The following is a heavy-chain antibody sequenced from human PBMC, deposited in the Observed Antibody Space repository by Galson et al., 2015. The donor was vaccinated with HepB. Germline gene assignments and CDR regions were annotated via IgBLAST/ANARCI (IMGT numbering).Heavy chain of an antibody. CDR2: IYPGDSDT. CDR3: ARSMVRAMVGAADAFDI. J-gene: IGHJ3*02. D-gene: IGHD3-10*01. CDR1: GYSFTSYW. Sequence: QSGAEVTKPGESLKISCKGSGYSFTSYWIGWVRQMPGKGLEWMGIIYPGDSDTRYSPSFQGQVTISADKSISTAYLQWSSLKASDTAMYYCARSMVRAMVGAADAFDIWGQGTMVTVSS. V-gene: IGHV5-51*01.